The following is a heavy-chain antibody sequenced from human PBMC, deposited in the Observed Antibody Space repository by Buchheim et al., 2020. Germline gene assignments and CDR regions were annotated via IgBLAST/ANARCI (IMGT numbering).Heavy chain of an antibody. J-gene: IGHJ6*02. D-gene: IGHD2-21*02. Sequence: VQLVESGGGVVQPGRSLRLSCAASGFTVSSNYMSWVRQAPGKGLEWVSVIYSGGSTYYADSVKGRFTISRDNSKNTLYLQMNSLRAEDTAVYYCARVGTAASYYGMDVWGQGTT. V-gene: IGHV3-66*01. CDR2: IYSGGST. CDR3: ARVGTAASYYGMDV. CDR1: GFTVSSNY.